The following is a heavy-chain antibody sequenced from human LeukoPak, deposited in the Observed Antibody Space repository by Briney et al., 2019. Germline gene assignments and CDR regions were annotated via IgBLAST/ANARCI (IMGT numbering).Heavy chain of an antibody. CDR1: GYTFTIYA. CDR3: ARDTAAAEVNWFDP. CDR2: INAGDGNT. D-gene: IGHD6-13*01. J-gene: IGHJ5*02. Sequence: ASVTVSCTASGYTFTIYAMHWVRQAPGQRLEWMGWINAGDGNTKYSQKFQGRVTITRDTSASTAYMELSSLRSEDTAVYYCARDTAAAEVNWFDPWGQGTLVTVSS. V-gene: IGHV1-3*01.